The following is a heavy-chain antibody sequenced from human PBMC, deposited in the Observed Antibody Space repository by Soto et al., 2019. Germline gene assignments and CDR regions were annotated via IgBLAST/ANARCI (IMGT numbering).Heavy chain of an antibody. D-gene: IGHD3-22*01. Sequence: GGSLRLSCAASGFTFSSYAMSWVRQAPGKGLEWVSAISGSGGSTYYADSVKGRFTISRDNSKNTLYLQMNSLRAEDTAVYYCAKVGSGYYLIYGMDVWGQGTTVTVSS. CDR2: ISGSGGST. V-gene: IGHV3-23*01. J-gene: IGHJ6*02. CDR3: AKVGSGYYLIYGMDV. CDR1: GFTFSSYA.